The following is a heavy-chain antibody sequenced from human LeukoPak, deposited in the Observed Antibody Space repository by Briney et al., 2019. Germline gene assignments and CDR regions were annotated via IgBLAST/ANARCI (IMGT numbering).Heavy chain of an antibody. Sequence: ASVKVSCKASGYTFIRYGISWVRQAPGQGLEWMGWISPYNGDTNYAQKFQGRVTMTTDTSTRTAYMELRSLRSDDTAVYYCARDRGIAAADTFDPWGQGTLVTVSS. J-gene: IGHJ5*02. CDR3: ARDRGIAAADTFDP. V-gene: IGHV1-18*01. CDR2: ISPYNGDT. CDR1: GYTFIRYG. D-gene: IGHD6-13*01.